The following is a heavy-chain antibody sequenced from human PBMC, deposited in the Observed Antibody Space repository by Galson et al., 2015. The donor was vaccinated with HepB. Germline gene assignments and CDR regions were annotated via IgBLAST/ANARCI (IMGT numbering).Heavy chain of an antibody. J-gene: IGHJ4*02. CDR1: GYTFTSYG. V-gene: IGHV1-18*04. CDR3: ARETYVDTAMPWRHYAPDY. D-gene: IGHD5-18*01. CDR2: ISAYNGNT. Sequence: QSGAEVKKPGASVKVSCKASGYTFTSYGISWVRQAPGQGLEWMGWISAYNGNTNYAQKLQGRVTMTTDTSTSTAYMELRSLRSDDTAVYYCARETYVDTAMPWRHYAPDYWGQGTLVTVSS.